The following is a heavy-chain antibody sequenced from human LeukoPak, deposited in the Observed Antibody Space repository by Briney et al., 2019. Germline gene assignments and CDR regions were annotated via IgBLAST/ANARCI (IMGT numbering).Heavy chain of an antibody. CDR1: GFSLSTTSVG. D-gene: IGHD6-19*01. V-gene: IGHV2-5*01. Sequence: SGPSLVKPTQTLTLTCTLSGFSLSTTSVGVGWFRQPPGKALDWLALLYWNDDNRYSPSLKSRLTVTKDTSRNQVVLTMTNMDPADTVTYFCGHGSGWFFDYCSQGNLVTVSS. CDR3: GHGSGWFFDY. J-gene: IGHJ4*02. CDR2: LYWNDDN.